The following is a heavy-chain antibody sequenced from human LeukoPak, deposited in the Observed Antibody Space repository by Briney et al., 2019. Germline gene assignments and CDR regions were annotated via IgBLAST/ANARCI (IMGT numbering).Heavy chain of an antibody. V-gene: IGHV3-53*01. J-gene: IGHJ4*02. CDR2: IYSGSSR. Sequence: GGSLRLSCAASGLTVSSNYMSWVRQAPGKGLEWVSVIYSGSSRVFYADSVKGRFTISRDTSKNTLYLQMNSLRAEDTAVYYCAKESGFGSLHFDYWGQGTLVTVSS. CDR3: AKESGFGSLHFDY. D-gene: IGHD2-15*01. CDR1: GLTVSSNY.